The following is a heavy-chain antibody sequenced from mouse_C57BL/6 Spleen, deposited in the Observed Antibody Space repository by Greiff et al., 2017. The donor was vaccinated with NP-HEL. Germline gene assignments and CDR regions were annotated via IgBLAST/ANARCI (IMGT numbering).Heavy chain of an antibody. Sequence: EVQLVESGAELVRPGSSVKMSCKTSGYTFTSYGINWVKQRPGQGLEWIGYIYIGNGYTEYNEKFKGKATLTSDTSSSTAYMQLSSLTSEYSAIYFCALTTVVAQDGFAYWGQGTLVTVSA. CDR2: IYIGNGYT. CDR1: GYTFTSYG. J-gene: IGHJ3*01. D-gene: IGHD1-1*01. CDR3: ALTTVVAQDGFAY. V-gene: IGHV1-58*01.